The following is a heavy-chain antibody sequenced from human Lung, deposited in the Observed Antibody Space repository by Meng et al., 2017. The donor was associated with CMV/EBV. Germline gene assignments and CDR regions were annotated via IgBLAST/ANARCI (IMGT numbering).Heavy chain of an antibody. J-gene: IGHJ4*03. Sequence: ASVKASCKASGYTFIDYYMHWVRQAPGQGLEWVGWINPKSGGTHYAQSFQGRVTITRDTSINTVYVEISSLKSDDTAVYYCTSAPGDYWGQGTLVTVSS. CDR3: TSAPGDY. CDR1: GYTFIDYY. V-gene: IGHV1-2*02. D-gene: IGHD1-14*01. CDR2: INPKSGGT.